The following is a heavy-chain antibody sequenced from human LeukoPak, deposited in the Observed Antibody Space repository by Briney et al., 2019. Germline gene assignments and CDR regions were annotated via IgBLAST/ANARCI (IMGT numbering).Heavy chain of an antibody. CDR2: ITVSGGTT. V-gene: IGHV3-23*01. CDR1: EFTFSSYA. J-gene: IGHJ4*02. D-gene: IGHD6-13*01. Sequence: GGSLRLSCAASEFTFSSYAMQWVRQAPGKGLEWVSGITVSGGTTYYTNSVKGRFTISRDNSKNTLYLQMNSLRAEDTAVYYCAKRLVYSSSWYYFDYWGQGTLVTVSS. CDR3: AKRLVYSSSWYYFDY.